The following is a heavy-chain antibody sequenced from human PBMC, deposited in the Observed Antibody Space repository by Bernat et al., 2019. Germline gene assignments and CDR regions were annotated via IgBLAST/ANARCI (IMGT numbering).Heavy chain of an antibody. D-gene: IGHD6-19*01. J-gene: IGHJ6*02. CDR2: ISAHNGNT. Sequence: QVQLVQSGPEVKKPGASVKVSCKASGYTFIHYDITWVRQAPGQGLEWVGRISAHNGNTNYGQKVQGRVTMTTDTSTSTAYMELRSLRSNDTAVYYCARDQQWLAFNGMEDWGQGTTVSVSS. CDR1: GYTFIHYD. V-gene: IGHV1-18*01. CDR3: ARDQQWLAFNGMED.